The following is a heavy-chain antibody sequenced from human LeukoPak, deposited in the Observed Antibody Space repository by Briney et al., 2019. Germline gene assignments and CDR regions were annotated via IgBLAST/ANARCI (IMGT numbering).Heavy chain of an antibody. V-gene: IGHV4-4*07. CDR3: ARVATPDVSSPLDF. J-gene: IGHJ4*02. D-gene: IGHD6-19*01. Sequence: SETLSLTCAVSGGSITGFFWTWIRQPAGEGLQYIGRIFSRGGANYNPSLQGRVAMSVDTSQNLFSLKLTSVTAADTAVYFCARVATPDVSSPLDFWGQGILVTVSS. CDR2: IFSRGGA. CDR1: GGSITGFF.